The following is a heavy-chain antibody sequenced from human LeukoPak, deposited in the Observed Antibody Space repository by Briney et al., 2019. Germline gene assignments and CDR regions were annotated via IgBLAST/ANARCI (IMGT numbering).Heavy chain of an antibody. V-gene: IGHV3-48*01. CDR2: ISSSSSTI. Sequence: GGSLRLSCAASGFTFSSYSMNWVRQAPGKGLEWVSYISSSSSTIYYADSVKGRFTISRDNSKNTLYLQMNSLRAEDTAVYYCAKVGSYYYGSGSLNPGIDYWGQGTLVTVSS. J-gene: IGHJ4*02. CDR3: AKVGSYYYGSGSLNPGIDY. CDR1: GFTFSSYS. D-gene: IGHD3-10*01.